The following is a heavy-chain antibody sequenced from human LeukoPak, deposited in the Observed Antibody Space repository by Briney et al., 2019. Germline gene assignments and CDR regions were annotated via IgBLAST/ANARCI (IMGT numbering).Heavy chain of an antibody. V-gene: IGHV3-7*01. CDR2: IKQDGSEK. J-gene: IGHJ3*02. CDR3: ARDRTTLTVTSSDLDAFDI. CDR1: GFTFSSYW. D-gene: IGHD4-17*01. Sequence: GGSLRLSWAASGFTFSSYWMNWVRQAPGKGLEWVANIKQDGSEKYYVDSVKGRFAISRDNAKNSLYLQMNSLRAEDTAVYYCARDRTTLTVTSSDLDAFDIWGQGTMVTVSS.